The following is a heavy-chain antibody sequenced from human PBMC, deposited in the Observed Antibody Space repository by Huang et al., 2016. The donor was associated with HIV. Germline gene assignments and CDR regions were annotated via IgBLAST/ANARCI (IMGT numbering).Heavy chain of an antibody. CDR1: GFNFGDYA. D-gene: IGHD4-17*01. Sequence: EVHLVESGGGLVRPGRSLRLSCSSFGFNFGDYAMGWFRLPPGQGVEWVSFSRSEGNGGAGEYAASGKGRFTMSRDDSKSVAYLQLSSLKTEDTAVYYCCRVPLRVNDAFDIWGQGTMVTVSP. J-gene: IGHJ3*02. CDR3: CRVPLRVNDAFDI. CDR2: SRSEGNGGAG. V-gene: IGHV3-49*05.